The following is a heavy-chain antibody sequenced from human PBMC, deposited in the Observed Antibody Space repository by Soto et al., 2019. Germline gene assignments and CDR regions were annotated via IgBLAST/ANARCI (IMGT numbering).Heavy chain of an antibody. V-gene: IGHV3-30-3*01. CDR1: GFTFSSYA. Sequence: QVQLVESGGGVVQPGRSLRLSCAASGFTFSSYAMHWVRQAPGKGLEWVAVISYDGSNKYYADSVKGRFTISRDNSKNTLYLQMNSLRAEDTAVYYCARDLYRRTHYYYGMDVWGQGTTVTVSS. CDR2: ISYDGSNK. CDR3: ARDLYRRTHYYYGMDV. D-gene: IGHD3-16*02. J-gene: IGHJ6*02.